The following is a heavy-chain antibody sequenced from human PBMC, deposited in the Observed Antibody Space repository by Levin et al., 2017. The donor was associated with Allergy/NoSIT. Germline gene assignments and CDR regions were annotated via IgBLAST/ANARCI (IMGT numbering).Heavy chain of an antibody. Sequence: GSLRLSCAVYGGSFSGYYWSWIRQPPGKGLEWIGEINHSGSTNYNPSLKSRVTISVDTSKNQFSLKLSSVTAADTAVYYCARGPYVVVPAAMRGYFQHWGQGTLVTVSS. CDR3: ARGPYVVVPAAMRGYFQH. D-gene: IGHD2-2*01. V-gene: IGHV4-34*01. CDR2: INHSGST. CDR1: GGSFSGYY. J-gene: IGHJ1*01.